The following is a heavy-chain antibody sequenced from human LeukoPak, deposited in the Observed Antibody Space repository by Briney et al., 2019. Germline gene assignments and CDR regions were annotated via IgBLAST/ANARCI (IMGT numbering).Heavy chain of an antibody. CDR3: AKGGYSSSWYAPEYFQH. D-gene: IGHD6-13*01. Sequence: GGSLRLSCAASGFTFSSYAMSWVRQAPGKGLEWVSAISGSGGSTYYADSVKGRFTISRDNSKNTLYLQMNSLRAEDTAVYYCAKGGYSSSWYAPEYFQHWGQGTLVTVSS. J-gene: IGHJ1*01. V-gene: IGHV3-23*01. CDR1: GFTFSSYA. CDR2: ISGSGGST.